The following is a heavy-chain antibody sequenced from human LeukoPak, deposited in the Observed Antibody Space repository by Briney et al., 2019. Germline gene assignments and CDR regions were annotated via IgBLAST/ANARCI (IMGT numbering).Heavy chain of an antibody. CDR2: IHARGGT. Sequence: SETLSLTCAASGGSINNYYWSWVRQPAGKGLEWIGRIHARGGTNYNPSLKSRVTISVDMFKNQFSLKLTSVTAADTAVYYCARLRSGMDVWGQGTTVTVSS. CDR1: GGSINNYY. CDR3: ARLRSGMDV. V-gene: IGHV4-4*07. J-gene: IGHJ6*02.